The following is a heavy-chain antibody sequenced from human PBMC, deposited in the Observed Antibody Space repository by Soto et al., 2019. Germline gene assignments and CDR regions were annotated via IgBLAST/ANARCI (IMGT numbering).Heavy chain of an antibody. J-gene: IGHJ6*02. CDR3: AAPRDEYGSGVSWFTYGMDI. D-gene: IGHD3-10*01. CDR1: GFTFSDFA. V-gene: IGHV3-23*01. Sequence: LRLSRLASGFTFSDFAMTWLRQAPGLGPAGAASLDAAGRGTYYAQSVRARSSISRDNSQNTLFLQMKRLKVDDTAIYDCAAPRDEYGSGVSWFTYGMDIWGQGTTVTVSS. CDR2: LDAAGRGT.